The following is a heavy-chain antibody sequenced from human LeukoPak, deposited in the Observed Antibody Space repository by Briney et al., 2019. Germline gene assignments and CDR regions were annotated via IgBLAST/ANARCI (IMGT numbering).Heavy chain of an antibody. D-gene: IGHD3-10*01. V-gene: IGHV4-61*02. Sequence: SETLSLTCTVSGGSISSGSYYWSWIRQPAGKGLEWIGRIYTSGSTNYNPSLKSRVTISVDTSKNQFSLKLSSVTAADTAVYYCASSYYGSGSYYNGPDYWGQGTLVTVSS. CDR1: GGSISSGSYY. CDR2: IYTSGST. CDR3: ASSYYGSGSYYNGPDY. J-gene: IGHJ4*02.